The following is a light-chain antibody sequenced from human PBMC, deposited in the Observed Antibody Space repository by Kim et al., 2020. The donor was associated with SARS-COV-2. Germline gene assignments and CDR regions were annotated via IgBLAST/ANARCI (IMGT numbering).Light chain of an antibody. CDR1: SSDVGGYNY. J-gene: IGLJ1*01. CDR2: DVS. V-gene: IGLV2-14*01. Sequence: QSALTQPPSASGSPGQSVTISCTGTSSDVGGYNYVSWYQQHPGKAPKLMIYDVSKRPSGVSNRFSGSKSGNTASLTISGLQAEDEADYYCSSYTSSSTPLYVFGTGTKVTVL. CDR3: SSYTSSSTPLYV.